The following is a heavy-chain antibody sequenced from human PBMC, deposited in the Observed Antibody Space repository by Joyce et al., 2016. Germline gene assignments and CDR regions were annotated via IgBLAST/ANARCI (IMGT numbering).Heavy chain of an antibody. J-gene: IGHJ4*02. V-gene: IGHV4-59*02. CDR1: GVSVRDYY. D-gene: IGHD3-22*01. CDR3: ARGHDNSGYELDY. CDR2: IHNNGNT. Sequence: QVHLQESGPGLVKPSETLSLTCTVSGVSVRDYYWSWIRQSPGKGLEWIGYIHNNGNTKYNPSLWSRVTLSLDTSKNQFSLTLSSVSAADSALYYCARGHDNSGYELDYWGRGTLVTVSS.